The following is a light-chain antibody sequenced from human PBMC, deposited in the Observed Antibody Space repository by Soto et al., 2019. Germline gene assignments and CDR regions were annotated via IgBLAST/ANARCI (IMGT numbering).Light chain of an antibody. CDR1: QTTSPK. V-gene: IGKV3D-15*01. CDR3: LQYHYWWT. Sequence: EIELTQSPCTLSLSPGESATLSCRVSQTTSPKYVAWYQQRRGLAPRLLVYGASKRAAGIPDRFSGSGSGTEFTLTISSLQSEDFAVYYCLQYHYWWTFGQGTKVDIK. CDR2: GAS. J-gene: IGKJ1*01.